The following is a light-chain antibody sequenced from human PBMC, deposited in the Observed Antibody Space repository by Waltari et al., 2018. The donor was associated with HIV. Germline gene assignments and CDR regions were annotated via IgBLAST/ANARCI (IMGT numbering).Light chain of an antibody. Sequence: IQLTQSPSSLSASVGDTVTTTCRASHSISTYLNWYQQKPGKAPNLLIYGTSSLLTGVPSRFSGSGSGTDFTLTISSLQLEDFATYYCQQSYSTPRTFGGGTKVEIK. V-gene: IGKV1-39*01. CDR2: GTS. CDR1: HSISTY. CDR3: QQSYSTPRT. J-gene: IGKJ4*01.